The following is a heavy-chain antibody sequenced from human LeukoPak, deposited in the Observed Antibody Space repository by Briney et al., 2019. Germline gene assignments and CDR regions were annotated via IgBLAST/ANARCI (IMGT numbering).Heavy chain of an antibody. CDR3: ARGPSRHGYSSSWYGGYYYMDV. J-gene: IGHJ6*03. V-gene: IGHV4-4*07. CDR1: GGSISSYY. D-gene: IGHD6-13*01. Sequence: SETLSLTCTVSGGSISSYYWSWIRQPAGKGLEWIGRIYTSGSTNYNPSLKSRVTMSVDTSKNQFSLKLSSVTAADTAVYYCARGPSRHGYSSSWYGGYYYMDVWGKGTTVTISS. CDR2: IYTSGST.